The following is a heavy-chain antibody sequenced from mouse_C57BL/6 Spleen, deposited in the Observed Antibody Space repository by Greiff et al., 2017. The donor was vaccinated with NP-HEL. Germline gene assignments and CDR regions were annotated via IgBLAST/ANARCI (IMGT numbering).Heavy chain of an antibody. Sequence: QVQLKQSGPELVKPGASVKISCKASGYAFSSSWMNWVKQRPGKGLEWIGRIYPGDGDTNYNGKFKGKATLTADKSSSTAYMQLSSLTSEDSAVYFCARGYYGSRGDYWGQGTTLTVSS. V-gene: IGHV1-82*01. CDR3: ARGYYGSRGDY. D-gene: IGHD1-1*01. CDR1: GYAFSSSW. CDR2: IYPGDGDT. J-gene: IGHJ2*01.